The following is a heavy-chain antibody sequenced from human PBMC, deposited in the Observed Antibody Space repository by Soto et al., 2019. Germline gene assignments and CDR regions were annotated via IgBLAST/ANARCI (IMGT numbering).Heavy chain of an antibody. CDR1: GGTFSSYT. Sequence: QVQLVQSGAEVKKPGSSVKVSCKASGGTFSSYTISWVRQAPGQGLEWMGRIIPILGIANYAQKFQGRVTSTADKSTSTAYMELSSLRSEDTAVYYCARERLLYYGDYVGDFDYWGQGTLVTVSS. D-gene: IGHD4-17*01. CDR2: IIPILGIA. CDR3: ARERLLYYGDYVGDFDY. V-gene: IGHV1-69*08. J-gene: IGHJ4*02.